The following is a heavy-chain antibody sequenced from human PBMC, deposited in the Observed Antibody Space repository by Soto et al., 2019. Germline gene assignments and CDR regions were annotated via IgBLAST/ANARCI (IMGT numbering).Heavy chain of an antibody. CDR2: ITGSGGST. D-gene: IGHD6-13*01. J-gene: IGHJ3*02. V-gene: IGHV3-23*01. CDR3: AKIPHSSSWYLDAFDI. CDR1: GFTFSSYA. Sequence: EVQLLESGGGLVQPGGSLRLSCAASGFTFSSYAMSWVRQAPGKGLEWVSAITGSGGSTYYADSVKGRFTISRDNSKNTLYLPMNSMTAEDTAVYYCAKIPHSSSWYLDAFDIWGQGTMVTVSS.